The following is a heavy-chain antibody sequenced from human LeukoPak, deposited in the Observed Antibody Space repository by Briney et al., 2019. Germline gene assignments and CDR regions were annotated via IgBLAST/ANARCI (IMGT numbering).Heavy chain of an antibody. Sequence: PSKTLSLTCTVSGVSISSYSWTWIRQPPGKGLEWIGYIYDSGSSNYSPSLKSRVTISVDTSNNQFSLKLTSVTAADTAVYYCARALGIGKFYYYMDVWGTGTTVTVSS. J-gene: IGHJ6*03. CDR3: ARALGIGKFYYYMDV. CDR2: IYDSGSS. CDR1: GVSISSYS. V-gene: IGHV4-59*01. D-gene: IGHD1-1*01.